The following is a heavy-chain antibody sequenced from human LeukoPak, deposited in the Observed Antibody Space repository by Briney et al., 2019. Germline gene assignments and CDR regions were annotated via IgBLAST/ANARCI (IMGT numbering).Heavy chain of an antibody. V-gene: IGHV1-2*02. Sequence: ASLKVSCKASGYSFTGYYIHWARQAPGQGLEWMGWINPNSAGTKYAQKFQGRVTMTRDTSISAAYMELSRLRSDDTALYYCARVTSSGHSGSDIWGQGTMVTVSS. J-gene: IGHJ3*02. CDR1: GYSFTGYY. D-gene: IGHD6-19*01. CDR2: INPNSAGT. CDR3: ARVTSSGHSGSDI.